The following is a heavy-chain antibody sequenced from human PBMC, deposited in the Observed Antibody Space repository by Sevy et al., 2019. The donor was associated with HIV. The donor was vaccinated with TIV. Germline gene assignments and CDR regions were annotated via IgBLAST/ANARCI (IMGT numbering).Heavy chain of an antibody. CDR1: GFTFSSYS. Sequence: GGSLRLSCAASGFTFSSYSMNWVRQAPGKGLEWVSSISSSSSYIYYAHSVKGRFTIARDNAKNSLYLQMNSLRAEDTAVYYCARARITIFGVVSRPQNYYMDVWGKGTTVTVSS. V-gene: IGHV3-21*01. J-gene: IGHJ6*03. CDR3: ARARITIFGVVSRPQNYYMDV. D-gene: IGHD3-3*01. CDR2: ISSSSSYI.